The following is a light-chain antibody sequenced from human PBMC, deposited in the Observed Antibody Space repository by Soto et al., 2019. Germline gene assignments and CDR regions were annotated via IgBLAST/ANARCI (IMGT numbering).Light chain of an antibody. CDR2: QVS. Sequence: DVVMTQSPLSLPVTLGQSASISCRSSQSLAYSDGNTYLNWFHQRPGQSPRRLIYQVSNRDSGVPDRFSGSGAGTDFTLKISRVEAEDVGIYSCRQCTHWPRTFGQGTKVEIK. V-gene: IGKV2-30*01. CDR3: RQCTHWPRT. CDR1: QSLAYSDGNTY. J-gene: IGKJ1*01.